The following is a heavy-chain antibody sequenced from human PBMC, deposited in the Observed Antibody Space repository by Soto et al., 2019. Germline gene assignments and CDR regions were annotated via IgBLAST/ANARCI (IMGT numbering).Heavy chain of an antibody. D-gene: IGHD3-3*01. Sequence: PSETLSLTCTVSGGSISSGDYYWSWIRQPPGKGLEWIGYIYYSGSTYYNPSLKSRVTISVDTSKNQFSLKLSSVTAADTAVYYCARGGLRYDFWSGYPFPGFDPWGQGTLVTVSS. CDR2: IYYSGST. V-gene: IGHV4-30-4*01. CDR3: ARGGLRYDFWSGYPFPGFDP. J-gene: IGHJ5*02. CDR1: GGSISSGDYY.